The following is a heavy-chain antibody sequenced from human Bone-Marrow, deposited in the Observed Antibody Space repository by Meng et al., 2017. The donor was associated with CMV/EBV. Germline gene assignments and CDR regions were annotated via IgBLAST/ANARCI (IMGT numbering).Heavy chain of an antibody. J-gene: IGHJ2*01. V-gene: IGHV1-2*02. D-gene: IGHD3-22*01. Sequence: ASVKVSCKASGYTFTGYYMHWVRQAPGQGLEWMGWINPNSGGTNYAQKFKGRVTMTRDTSISTAYMELCRLRSDDTAVYYCARGPVGANYYDSSYWYFDLWGRGTLVTVSS. CDR3: ARGPVGANYYDSSYWYFDL. CDR1: GYTFTGYY. CDR2: INPNSGGT.